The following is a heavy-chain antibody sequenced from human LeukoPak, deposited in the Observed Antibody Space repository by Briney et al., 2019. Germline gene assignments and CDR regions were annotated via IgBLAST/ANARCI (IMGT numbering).Heavy chain of an antibody. V-gene: IGHV1-2*02. CDR2: IYGHDGGT. CDR3: VRDFDCGPDY. D-gene: IGHD3-9*01. Sequence: GASVKVSCKASGYTFTGHYLHWVRQAPGQGLEWMGWIYGHDGGTNFAQKFQDRVTMTRDTSITTAYMELTSLTPDDTAVYCCVRDFDCGPDYWGQGTLVTVSS. CDR1: GYTFTGHY. J-gene: IGHJ4*02.